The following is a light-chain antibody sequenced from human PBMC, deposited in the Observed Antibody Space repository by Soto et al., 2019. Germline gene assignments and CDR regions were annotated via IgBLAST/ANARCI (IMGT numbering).Light chain of an antibody. V-gene: IGLV2-8*01. CDR3: SSYAGSNKVV. CDR1: NSDVGDYNY. Sequence: QAVVTQPPSASGSPGQSVTISCTGTNSDVGDYNYVSWYQQHPGKAPKLMIYEVSKRPSGVPDRFSGSKSGNTASLTVSGLQAEDEADYYCSSYAGSNKVVFGGGTKLTVL. J-gene: IGLJ2*01. CDR2: EVS.